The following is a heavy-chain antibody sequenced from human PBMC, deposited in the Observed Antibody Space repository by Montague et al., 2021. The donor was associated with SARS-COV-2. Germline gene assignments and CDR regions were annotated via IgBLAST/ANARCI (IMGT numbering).Heavy chain of an antibody. D-gene: IGHD5-24*01. CDR3: ARDPYGGWLQEHDYYYGMDV. Sequence: SLRLSCAASGFTFSDYYMSWIRQAPGKGLEWVSYISSRSCYTNYADSVKGRFTLSRDNAKNPLYLQMNSLRAEDTAVHYCARDPYGGWLQEHDYYYGMDVWGQGTTVTVSS. CDR1: GFTFSDYY. CDR2: ISSRSCYT. J-gene: IGHJ6*02. V-gene: IGHV3-11*05.